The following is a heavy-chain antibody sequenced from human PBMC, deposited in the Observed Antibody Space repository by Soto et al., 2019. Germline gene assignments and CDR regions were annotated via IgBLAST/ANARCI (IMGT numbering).Heavy chain of an antibody. V-gene: IGHV4-59*12. J-gene: IGHJ5*02. CDR1: GGSISSYY. CDR2: IYYSGST. D-gene: IGHD2-15*01. CDR3: ARCSLVVIPAPGFDP. Sequence: SETLSLTCTVSGGSISSYYWSWIRQPPGKGLEWIGYIYYSGSTNYNPSLKSRVTVSVDTSKNQFSLNVRSVTAADTAVYYCARCSLVVIPAPGFDPWGQGTLVTVSS.